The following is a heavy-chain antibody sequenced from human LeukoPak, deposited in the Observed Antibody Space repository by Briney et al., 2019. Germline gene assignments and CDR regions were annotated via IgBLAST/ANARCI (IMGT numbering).Heavy chain of an antibody. V-gene: IGHV1-18*01. Sequence: ASVKVSCKASGYTFTSYGISWVRQAPGQGLEWMGWISAYNGNTNYAQKLQGRVTMTTDTSTSTAYTELRSLRSDDTAVYYCARDLNGGNSDAFDIWGQGTMVTVSS. CDR3: ARDLNGGNSDAFDI. CDR2: ISAYNGNT. J-gene: IGHJ3*02. D-gene: IGHD4-23*01. CDR1: GYTFTSYG.